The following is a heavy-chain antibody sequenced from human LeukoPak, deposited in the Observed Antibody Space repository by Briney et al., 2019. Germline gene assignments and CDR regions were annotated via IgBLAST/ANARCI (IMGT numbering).Heavy chain of an antibody. J-gene: IGHJ5*02. CDR2: ISGAGRET. CDR1: GFTFGGSA. CDR3: AKTQGYYDA. D-gene: IGHD2-15*01. Sequence: PGGSLRLSCEASGFTFGGSAMSWVRQAPGKGLEWISDISGAGRETYYADSVKGRFTISRDNSKNTLYLQMNSLRADDTAVYYCAKTQGYYDAWGQGALVTVSS. V-gene: IGHV3-23*01.